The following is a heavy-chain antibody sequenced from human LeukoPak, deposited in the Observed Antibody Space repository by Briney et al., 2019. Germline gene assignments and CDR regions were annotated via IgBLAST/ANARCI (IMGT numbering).Heavy chain of an antibody. CDR1: GFTFSSYA. CDR3: AKDLGYSYGYANPFDY. J-gene: IGHJ4*02. CDR2: ISGSGGST. V-gene: IGHV3-23*01. Sequence: GGSLRLSCAASGFTFSSYAMSWVRQAPGKGLEWVSAISGSGGSTYYADSAKGRFTISRDNSKNTLYLQMNSLRAEDTAVYYCAKDLGYSYGYANPFDYWGQGTLVTVSS. D-gene: IGHD5-18*01.